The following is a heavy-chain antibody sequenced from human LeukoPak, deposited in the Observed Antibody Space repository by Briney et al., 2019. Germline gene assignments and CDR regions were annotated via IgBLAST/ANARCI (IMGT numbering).Heavy chain of an antibody. V-gene: IGHV4-39*07. CDR2: IYYSGST. Sequence: SETLSLTCTVSGGSISSNSYYWGWIRQSPGKGLKWIGTIYYSGSTYYNPSLKSRVTISVDTSKNQFSLKLTSVTAADTAVYYCAREDYYYMDVWGKGTTVTVSS. J-gene: IGHJ6*03. CDR1: GGSISSNSYY. CDR3: AREDYYYMDV.